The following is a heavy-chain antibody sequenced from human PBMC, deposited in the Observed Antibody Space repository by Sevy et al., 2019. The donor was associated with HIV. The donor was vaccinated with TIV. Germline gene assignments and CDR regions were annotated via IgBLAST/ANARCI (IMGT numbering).Heavy chain of an antibody. J-gene: IGHJ5*02. Sequence: ASVKVSCKASGYTFTGYYMHWVRQAPGQGLEWMGRINPNSGGTNYAQKFQGRVTMTRDTSLSTAYMELSRLRSDDTAVYYCARDGPPHYDILTGYDWFDPWGQGTLVTVSS. D-gene: IGHD3-9*01. CDR2: INPNSGGT. V-gene: IGHV1-2*06. CDR1: GYTFTGYY. CDR3: ARDGPPHYDILTGYDWFDP.